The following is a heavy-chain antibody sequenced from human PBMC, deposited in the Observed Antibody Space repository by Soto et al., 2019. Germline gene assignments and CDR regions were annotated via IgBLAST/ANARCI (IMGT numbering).Heavy chain of an antibody. Sequence: DVQLVESGGGLIQPGGSLRVSCAASGFSFSNYVMSLVRQAPGKGLEWVSGISSSGGNTYYADSVKGRFTISRDNSKNTVYLQMNSLRAEDPAVYYCAKDQARQLGLRDYYYYGMDAWGQGTTVPVSS. CDR2: ISSSGGNT. V-gene: IGHV3-23*04. J-gene: IGHJ6*01. D-gene: IGHD1-1*01. CDR3: AKDQARQLGLRDYYYYGMDA. CDR1: GFSFSNYV.